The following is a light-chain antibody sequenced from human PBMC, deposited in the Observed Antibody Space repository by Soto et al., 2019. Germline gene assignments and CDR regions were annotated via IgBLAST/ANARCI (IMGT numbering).Light chain of an antibody. J-gene: IGKJ1*01. CDR2: AAS. CDR1: QSISSY. V-gene: IGKV1-39*01. CDR3: QQSYSTSWT. Sequence: DIQMTQSPSSLSASVGDRVTITCRASQSISSYLNWYQQKPGKAPKLLIYAASSLQSVVPSRFSGSGSGTDFTRTISSLQTEDFATYYCQQSYSTSWTFGQGTKVESK.